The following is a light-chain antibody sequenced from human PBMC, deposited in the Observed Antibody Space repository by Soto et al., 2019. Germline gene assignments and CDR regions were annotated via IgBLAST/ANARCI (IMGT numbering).Light chain of an antibody. CDR3: HQYGSSPPT. V-gene: IGKV3-20*01. Sequence: EIVMTQSPATLSVSPGERATLSCRASQSVAGSYLAWYQHQRGQAPRLLMSGASNRATGIPDGFTGSGSGTDFTLTISRLEPEDFAVYYCHQYGSSPPTFGQGTKVDIK. J-gene: IGKJ1*01. CDR1: QSVAGSY. CDR2: GAS.